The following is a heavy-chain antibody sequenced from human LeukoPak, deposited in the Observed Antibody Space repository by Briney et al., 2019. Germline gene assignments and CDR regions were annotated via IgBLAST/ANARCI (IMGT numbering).Heavy chain of an antibody. CDR2: INAGNGNT. Sequence: ASVKVSCKASGYNFTTYAMHWVRQAPGQRLEWMGWINAGNGNTKYSQELQGRVTFTMDTSASTAYMELSSLRSEDMAVYYCARARTSGYYYWLDPWGQGTLVTVSS. CDR1: GYNFTTYA. D-gene: IGHD3-22*01. J-gene: IGHJ5*02. CDR3: ARARTSGYYYWLDP. V-gene: IGHV1-3*03.